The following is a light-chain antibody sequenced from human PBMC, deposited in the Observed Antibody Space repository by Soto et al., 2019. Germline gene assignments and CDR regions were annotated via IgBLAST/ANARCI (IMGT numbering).Light chain of an antibody. Sequence: QSALTQPRLVSGSPGQSVTISCTGTSSDVGANKYVSWYQQHPGKAPKLMLFDVNKRPSGVPDRFSGSKSGYTASLTISGLQSEDEADYYCCSYGGTFVFGTGTKVTVL. J-gene: IGLJ1*01. CDR1: SSDVGANKY. CDR2: DVN. V-gene: IGLV2-11*01. CDR3: CSYGGTFV.